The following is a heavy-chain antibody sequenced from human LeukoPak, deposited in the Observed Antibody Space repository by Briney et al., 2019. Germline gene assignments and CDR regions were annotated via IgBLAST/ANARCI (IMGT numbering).Heavy chain of an antibody. CDR1: VGSISSSNYY. D-gene: IGHD5-18*01. Sequence: SETLSLTCTVSVGSISSSNYYWGWIRQPPGKGLECIGRIYYSVRTYYNPSLKSRVTISVDTSKNQFSLKLSSVTAADTAVYYCARVDTAMVLHYYYYYMDVWGKGTTVTVSS. J-gene: IGHJ6*03. CDR2: IYYSVRT. V-gene: IGHV4-39*07. CDR3: ARVDTAMVLHYYYYYMDV.